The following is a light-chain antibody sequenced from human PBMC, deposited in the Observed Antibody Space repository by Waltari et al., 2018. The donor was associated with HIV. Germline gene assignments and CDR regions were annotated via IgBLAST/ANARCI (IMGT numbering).Light chain of an antibody. Sequence: EIVLTQSPGTLSLPPGERATLSCRASQSVSSNYLAWYQQNPGQAPRLLIYGASSRATGIPDRFSGSGSGTDFTLTISRLEPEDFAVYYCQQYGSSPYTFGQGTKLDIK. CDR1: QSVSSNY. CDR3: QQYGSSPYT. V-gene: IGKV3-20*01. J-gene: IGKJ2*01. CDR2: GAS.